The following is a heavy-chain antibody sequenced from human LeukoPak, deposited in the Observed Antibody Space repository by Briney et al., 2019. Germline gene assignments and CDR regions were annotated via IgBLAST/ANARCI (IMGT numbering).Heavy chain of an antibody. Sequence: ASVKVSCKASGYTFTSYDINWVRQATGQGLEWMGWMNPNSGNTGYAQKFQGRVTMTRNTSISTAYMELSSLRSEDTAVYYCASHVTAGTTSDYWGQGTLVTVSS. D-gene: IGHD2-15*01. V-gene: IGHV1-8*01. CDR1: GYTFTSYD. CDR2: MNPNSGNT. J-gene: IGHJ4*02. CDR3: ASHVTAGTTSDY.